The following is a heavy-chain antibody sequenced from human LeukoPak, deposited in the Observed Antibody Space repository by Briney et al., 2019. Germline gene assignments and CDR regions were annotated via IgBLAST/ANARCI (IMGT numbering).Heavy chain of an antibody. CDR1: GGSISSYY. J-gene: IGHJ4*02. V-gene: IGHV4-59*08. Sequence: SETLSLTCTVSGGSISSYYWSWIRQPPGKGLEWIGYIYYSGSTNYNPSLKSRVTISVDTSKNQFSLKLSSVTAADTAVYYCAKLGYYDSSGSNYFDYWGQGTLVTVSS. D-gene: IGHD3-22*01. CDR2: IYYSGST. CDR3: AKLGYYDSSGSNYFDY.